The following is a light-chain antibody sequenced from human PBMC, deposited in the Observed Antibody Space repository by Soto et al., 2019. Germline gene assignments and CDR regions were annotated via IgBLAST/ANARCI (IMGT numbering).Light chain of an antibody. Sequence: QSVLTQPRSVSGSPGQSVTISCTGTSSDVGAYNYVSWYQQHPGKAPKLMIYDVSKWPSGVPDRFSGSKSGNTASLTISGLQAEDEADYYCCSYAGYSYVFGTGTKLTVL. CDR1: SSDVGAYNY. V-gene: IGLV2-11*01. J-gene: IGLJ1*01. CDR2: DVS. CDR3: CSYAGYSYV.